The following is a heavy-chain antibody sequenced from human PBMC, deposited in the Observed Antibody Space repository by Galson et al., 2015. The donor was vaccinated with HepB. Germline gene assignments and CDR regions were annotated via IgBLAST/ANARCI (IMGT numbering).Heavy chain of an antibody. CDR2: IKQDGSDK. CDR3: TRRRGTMVHRRVHSFFDF. D-gene: IGHD3-10*01. J-gene: IGHJ4*02. V-gene: IGHV3-7*01. CDR1: GFTFSSYG. Sequence: SLRLSCAASGFTFSSYGMTWVRQAPGKGLEWVASIKQDGSDKNYVDSVKGRFTISRDNAQNSLYLQMNSLRAEDTAVYFCTRRRGTMVHRRVHSFFDFWGQGSLVTVSS.